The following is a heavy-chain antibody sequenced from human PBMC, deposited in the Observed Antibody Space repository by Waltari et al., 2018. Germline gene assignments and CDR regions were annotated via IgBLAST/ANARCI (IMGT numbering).Heavy chain of an antibody. CDR2: IRYDGSNK. V-gene: IGHV3-30*02. D-gene: IGHD6-13*01. J-gene: IGHJ4*02. CDR3: AKEAIAAAGGVGY. CDR1: GFTFSTSG. Sequence: QVQLVESGGGVVQPGGSLRLSCAASGFTFSTSGRPWVRQAPGKGLEWVAFIRYDGSNKYYADSVKGRFTISRDNSKNTLFLQMNSLRAEDTAVYYCAKEAIAAAGGVGYWGQGTLVTVSS.